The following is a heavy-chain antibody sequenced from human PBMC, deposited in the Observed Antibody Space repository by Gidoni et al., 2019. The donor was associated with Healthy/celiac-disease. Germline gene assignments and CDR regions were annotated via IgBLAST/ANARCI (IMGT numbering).Heavy chain of an antibody. CDR2: ISAYNGNT. J-gene: IGHJ6*02. Sequence: QVQLVQSGAEVKKPGASVKVPCKASGYTFTSSGISWVRQAPGQGLEWMGWISAYNGNTNNAQKLQGRVTMTTDTSTSTAYMELRSLRSDDTAVYYCARLVVPAEVPYYYGMDVWGQGTTVTVSS. D-gene: IGHD2-2*01. V-gene: IGHV1-18*01. CDR1: GYTFTSSG. CDR3: ARLVVPAEVPYYYGMDV.